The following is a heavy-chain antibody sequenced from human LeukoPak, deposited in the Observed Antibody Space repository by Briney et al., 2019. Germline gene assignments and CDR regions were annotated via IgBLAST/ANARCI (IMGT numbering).Heavy chain of an antibody. J-gene: IGHJ4*02. CDR2: TSTTVST. D-gene: IGHD3/OR15-3a*01. V-gene: IGHV4-4*07. CDR1: CDSITSYF. Sequence: SDPLSLPCTVCCDSITSYFWKCPPPPAGKGVEWIGRTSTTVSTDYNASLESRITLSVDTSTNQVSLRLTSVSAADTVLYYCARGRDAFSGWGQGSLVT. CDR3: ARGRDAFSG.